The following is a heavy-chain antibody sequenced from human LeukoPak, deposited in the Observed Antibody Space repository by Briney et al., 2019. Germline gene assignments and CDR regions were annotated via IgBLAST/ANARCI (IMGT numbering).Heavy chain of an antibody. CDR1: GYSISSGYY. D-gene: IGHD2-8*01. J-gene: IGHJ6*03. CDR2: IYHSGST. V-gene: IGHV4-38-2*01. CDR3: ASLAACTNGVCSNDYYYMDV. Sequence: SETLSLTCAVSGYSISSGYYWGWIRQPPGKGLEWIGSIYHSGSTYYNPSLKSRVTISVDTSKNQFSLKLSSVTAADTAVYYCASLAACTNGVCSNDYYYMDVWGNGTTVTVSS.